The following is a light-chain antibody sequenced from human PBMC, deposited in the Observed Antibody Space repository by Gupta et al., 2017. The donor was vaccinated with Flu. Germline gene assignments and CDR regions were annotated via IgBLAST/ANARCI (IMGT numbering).Light chain of an antibody. V-gene: IGLV1-44*01. J-gene: IGLJ3*02. CDR3: ASGDDNMNGAV. Sequence: TNSCWRGCSNLGGNNLNWYLQRPRPAPKLLIYVNNQRPSGVPDRVSGTKCDASAALAISGLQSEDEADYYCASGDDNMNGAVFGGGTKLTVL. CDR1: CSNLGGNN. CDR2: VNN.